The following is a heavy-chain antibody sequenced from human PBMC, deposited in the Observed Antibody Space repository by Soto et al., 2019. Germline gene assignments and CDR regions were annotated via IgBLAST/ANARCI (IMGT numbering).Heavy chain of an antibody. CDR2: LSGSGGDA. Sequence: GGSLRLSCVASGFTFSTYAMSWVRQAPGKGLEWVSILSGSGGDAYYADSVKGRFTISRDNSKNTLYMQMNSLRVEDTAVYYCANAVGYCISATCGDFDYWVQGALVT. V-gene: IGHV3-23*01. CDR1: GFTFSTYA. J-gene: IGHJ4*02. D-gene: IGHD3-3*02. CDR3: ANAVGYCISATCGDFDY.